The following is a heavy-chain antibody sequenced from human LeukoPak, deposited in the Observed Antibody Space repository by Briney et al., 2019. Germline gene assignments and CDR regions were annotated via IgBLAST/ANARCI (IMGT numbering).Heavy chain of an antibody. CDR1: GGSISSYY. J-gene: IGHJ5*02. V-gene: IGHV4-4*07. CDR2: VYTSGST. CDR3: ARQDFVVVPAALLNWFDP. Sequence: SETLSLTCTVSGGSISSYYWSWIRQPAGKGLEWIGRVYTSGSTNYNPSLKSRVTISVDTSKNQFSLKLSSVTAADTAVYYCARQDFVVVPAALLNWFDPWGQGTLVTVSS. D-gene: IGHD2-2*01.